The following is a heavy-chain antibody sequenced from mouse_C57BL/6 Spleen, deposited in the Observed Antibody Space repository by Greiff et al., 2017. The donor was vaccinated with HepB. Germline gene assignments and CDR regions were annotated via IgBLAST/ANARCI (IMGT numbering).Heavy chain of an antibody. CDR2: IDPEDGET. D-gene: IGHD1-1*01. Sequence: EVQLQQSGAELVKPGASVKLSCTASGFNIKDYYMHWVKQRTEQGLEWIGRIDPEDGETKYAPKFPGKATITADTSSNTAYLQLSSLTSEDTAVYYCARDYYGSSGRYFDVWGTGTTVTVSS. CDR3: ARDYYGSSGRYFDV. J-gene: IGHJ1*03. V-gene: IGHV14-2*01. CDR1: GFNIKDYY.